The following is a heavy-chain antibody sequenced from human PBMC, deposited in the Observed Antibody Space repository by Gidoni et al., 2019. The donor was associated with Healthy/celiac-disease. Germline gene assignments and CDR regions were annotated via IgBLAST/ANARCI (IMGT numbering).Heavy chain of an antibody. CDR3: ASSFAGDSSSWYDNWFDP. J-gene: IGHJ5*02. V-gene: IGHV3-30*01. CDR2: ISYDGSNK. CDR1: GFTFSSYA. D-gene: IGHD6-13*01. Sequence: QVQLVESGGGVVQPGRSLRLSCAASGFTFSSYAMHGGRQAPGKGLEWVAVISYDGSNKYYADSVKGRFTISRDNSKNTLYRQMNSRRAEDTAVYYCASSFAGDSSSWYDNWFDPWGQGTLVTVSS.